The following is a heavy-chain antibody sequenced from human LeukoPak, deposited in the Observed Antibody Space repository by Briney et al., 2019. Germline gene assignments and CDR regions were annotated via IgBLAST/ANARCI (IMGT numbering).Heavy chain of an antibody. Sequence: PGGSLRLSCAASGFTFSSYEMNWVRQAPGKGLEWVSYISSSGSTIYYADSVKGRFTISRDNAKNSLYLQMNSLRAEDTAVYYCARDYYGSGEEEGYWGQGTLVTVSS. D-gene: IGHD3-10*01. CDR2: ISSSGSTI. CDR1: GFTFSSYE. V-gene: IGHV3-48*03. CDR3: ARDYYGSGEEEGY. J-gene: IGHJ4*02.